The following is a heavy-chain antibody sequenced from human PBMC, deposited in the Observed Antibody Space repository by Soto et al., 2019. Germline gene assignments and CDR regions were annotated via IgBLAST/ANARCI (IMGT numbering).Heavy chain of an antibody. CDR1: GFTFSAYW. Sequence: GGSLRLSCAVSGFTFSAYWMHWVRQVPGKGLTWVSRISDDGSTATYADSVKGRFVISRDNAKNSLYLEMNTLRVDDSGLYYCARGPRVSSTGTGAHWGRGXLVTVYS. V-gene: IGHV3-74*01. CDR3: ARGPRVSSTGTGAH. D-gene: IGHD1-1*01. CDR2: ISDDGSTA. J-gene: IGHJ4*02.